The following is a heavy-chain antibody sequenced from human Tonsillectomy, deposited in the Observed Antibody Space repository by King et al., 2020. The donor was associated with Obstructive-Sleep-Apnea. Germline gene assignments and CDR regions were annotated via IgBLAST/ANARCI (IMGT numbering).Heavy chain of an antibody. V-gene: IGHV4-31*03. Sequence: QLQESGPGLVKPSQTLSLTCSVSGGSISSGHYYWSWIRQHPGKGLEWIGYIYYSGRSYLNPSLQSRISLSVDTSKNQFSLKLTSLTAADTAVYYCARGGKGSTMVREIRAFEAFDFWGQGTKVTVSS. CDR3: ARGGKGSTMVREIRAFEAFDF. J-gene: IGHJ3*01. CDR2: IYYSGRS. D-gene: IGHD3-10*01. CDR1: GGSISSGHYY.